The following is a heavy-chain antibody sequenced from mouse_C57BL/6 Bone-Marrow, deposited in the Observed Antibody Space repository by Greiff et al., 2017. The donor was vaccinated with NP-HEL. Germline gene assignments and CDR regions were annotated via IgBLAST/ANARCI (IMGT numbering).Heavy chain of an antibody. CDR3: ARKRTGRGPFDY. CDR2: IYPGDGDT. CDR1: GYAFSSSW. J-gene: IGHJ2*01. V-gene: IGHV1-82*01. Sequence: VKLVESGPELVKPGASVKISCKASGYAFSSSWMNWVKQRPGKGLEWIGRIYPGDGDTNYNGKFKGKATLTADKSSSTAYMQLSSLTSEDSAVYFCARKRTGRGPFDYWGQGTTLTVSS. D-gene: IGHD4-1*01.